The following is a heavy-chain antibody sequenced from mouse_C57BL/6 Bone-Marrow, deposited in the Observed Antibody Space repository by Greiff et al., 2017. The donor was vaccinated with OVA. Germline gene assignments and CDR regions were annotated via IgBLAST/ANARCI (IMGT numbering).Heavy chain of an antibody. CDR1: GYTFTSYW. J-gene: IGHJ2*01. CDR3: EGAAHYFDY. D-gene: IGHD6-1*01. Sequence: QVQLQQPGAELVKPGASVKLSCKASGYTFTSYWMHWVKQRPGQGLEWIGMIHPNSGSTNYNEKFKSKATLTVDKSSSTAYMQHSSLTSEDAAVYYCEGAAHYFDYWGQGTTLTVSS. CDR2: IHPNSGST. V-gene: IGHV1-64*01.